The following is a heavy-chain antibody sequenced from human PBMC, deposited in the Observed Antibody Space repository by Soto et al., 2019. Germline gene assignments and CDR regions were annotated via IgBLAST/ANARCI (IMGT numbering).Heavy chain of an antibody. CDR3: ARDPGLGSSDPPLDH. CDR1: GYRCTSYG. D-gene: IGHD3-10*01. CDR2: ISPYNGKR. V-gene: IGHV1-18*01. J-gene: IGHJ4*01. Sequence: APVKVSCNASGYRCTSYGLSWLRQAPGQGLEWMAWISPYNGKREQKPKFQGRGTMTTDIYMSTAYMELSSLTSEDSAIYYCARDPGLGSSDPPLDHWGQGSLATVSS.